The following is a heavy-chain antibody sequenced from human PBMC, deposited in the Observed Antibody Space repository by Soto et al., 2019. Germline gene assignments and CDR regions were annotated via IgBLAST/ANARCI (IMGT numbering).Heavy chain of an antibody. CDR2: INPNSGGT. Sequence: QVQLVQSGAEVKKHGASVKVSCKASGYTFTGYYMHWLRQAPGQGLEWMGWINPNSGGTNYAQKFQGWVTMTRDTSISTAYMELGRLRSDDTAVYYWARETDKAMVMDYFDSWGQGPLVTFSS. CDR1: GYTFTGYY. V-gene: IGHV1-2*04. CDR3: ARETDKAMVMDYFDS. D-gene: IGHD5-18*01. J-gene: IGHJ4*02.